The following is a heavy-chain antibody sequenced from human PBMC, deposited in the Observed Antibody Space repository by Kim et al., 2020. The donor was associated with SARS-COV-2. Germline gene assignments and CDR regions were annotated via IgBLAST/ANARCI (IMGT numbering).Heavy chain of an antibody. CDR1: GFTFSNAW. CDR3: TTGGDIVVVPAAMELLVDV. J-gene: IGHJ6*02. CDR2: IKSKTDGGTT. Sequence: GGSLRLSCAASGFTFSNAWMSWVRQAPGKGLEWVGRIKSKTDGGTTDYAAPVKGRFTISRDDSKNTLYLQMNSLKTEDTAVYYCTTGGDIVVVPAAMELLVDVWGQGTTVTVSS. D-gene: IGHD2-2*01. V-gene: IGHV3-15*01.